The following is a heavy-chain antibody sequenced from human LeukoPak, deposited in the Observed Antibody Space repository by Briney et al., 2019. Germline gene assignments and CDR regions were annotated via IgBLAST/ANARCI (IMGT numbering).Heavy chain of an antibody. CDR3: AKEGTSH. D-gene: IGHD3-10*01. CDR2: IDYRGSA. V-gene: IGHV4-39*07. J-gene: IGHJ1*01. Sequence: SETLSLTCTVSGGSISSSAYYWSWVRQSPGKGLQWMGTIDYRGSAYYSPSLKSRLTIAIDTSRNQFSLKLNSVTAADSAIYYCAKEGTSHWGQGTLVIVSS. CDR1: GGSISSSAYY.